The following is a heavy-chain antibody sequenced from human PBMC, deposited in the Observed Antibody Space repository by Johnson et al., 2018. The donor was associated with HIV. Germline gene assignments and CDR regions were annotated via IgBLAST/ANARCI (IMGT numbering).Heavy chain of an antibody. CDR2: ISYDGSRR. D-gene: IGHD3-16*01. J-gene: IGHJ3*01. CDR1: GFTFSSYG. Sequence: QVQLVESGGGVVQPGRSLRLSCAASGFTFSSYGMHWVRQAPGKGLEWVAVISYDGSRRDYGASVKGRFTFHRDKSNNIRYLQMNSLSPEATAVYYCARAKLSPFGGVNDVFDVWGQGTMVTVSS. V-gene: IGHV3-30*03. CDR3: ARAKLSPFGGVNDVFDV.